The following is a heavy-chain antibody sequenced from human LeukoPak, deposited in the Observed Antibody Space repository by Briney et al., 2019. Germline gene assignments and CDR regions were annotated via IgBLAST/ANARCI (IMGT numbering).Heavy chain of an antibody. Sequence: GASVKVSCKASGGTFSSYAISWVRQAPGQGLEWMGGIIPIFGTANYAQKFQGRVTITADESTSTAYMELSSLRSEDTAVYYCARVPGDRGGTVTYYYYYYMDVWGKGTTVTVSS. CDR1: GGTFSSYA. D-gene: IGHD4-11*01. V-gene: IGHV1-69*01. CDR3: ARVPGDRGGTVTYYYYYYMDV. J-gene: IGHJ6*03. CDR2: IIPIFGTA.